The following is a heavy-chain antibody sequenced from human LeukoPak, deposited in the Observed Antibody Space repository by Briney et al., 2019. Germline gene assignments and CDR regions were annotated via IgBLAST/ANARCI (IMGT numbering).Heavy chain of an antibody. CDR1: GFTFSSYW. CDR3: ARPPSAGDFWSGYYMYAFDI. J-gene: IGHJ3*02. D-gene: IGHD3-3*01. V-gene: IGHV3-7*01. CDR2: IKQDGSEK. Sequence: GRSLRLSCAASGFTFSSYWMGWVRQAPGKGLEWVANIKQDGSEKYYVDSVKGRFTISRDNAKNSLYLQMNSLRAEDTAVYYCARPPSAGDFWSGYYMYAFDIWGQGTMVTVSS.